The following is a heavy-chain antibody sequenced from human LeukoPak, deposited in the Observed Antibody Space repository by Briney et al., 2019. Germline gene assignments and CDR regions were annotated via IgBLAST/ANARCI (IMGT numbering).Heavy chain of an antibody. CDR1: GGSISSGDYY. CDR3: ARGRPVVGATGKPLDY. D-gene: IGHD1-26*01. Sequence: SETLSLTCTVSGGSISSGDYYWSWIRQPPGKGLEWIGYIYYSGSTYYNPSLKSRVTISVDTSKNQFSLKLSSVTAADTAVYYCARGRPVVGATGKPLDYWGQGTLVTVSS. J-gene: IGHJ4*02. CDR2: IYYSGST. V-gene: IGHV4-30-4*08.